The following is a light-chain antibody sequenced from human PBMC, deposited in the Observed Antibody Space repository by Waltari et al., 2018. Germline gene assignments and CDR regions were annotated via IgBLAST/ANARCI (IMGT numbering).Light chain of an antibody. CDR2: DIN. V-gene: IGLV2-11*01. CDR3: CSCVGRNIYWV. CDR1: SSDVGANNF. J-gene: IGLJ3*02. Sequence: QSALTQPRSVSGSPGQSVTISCTGTSSDVGANNFFSWYQHHPDKAPTLIIYDINKRPSGVPDRFSGSKSGNTASLTIAGLQAEDEADYYCCSCVGRNIYWVFGGGTKLTVL.